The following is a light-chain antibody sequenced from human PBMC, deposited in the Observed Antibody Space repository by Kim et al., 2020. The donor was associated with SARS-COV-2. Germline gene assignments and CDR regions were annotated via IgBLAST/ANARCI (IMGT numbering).Light chain of an antibody. J-gene: IGLJ1*01. CDR3: NSRDSSGNHLGV. V-gene: IGLV3-19*01. CDR1: SLRSYY. CDR2: GKN. Sequence: SSELTQDPAVSVALGQTVRITCQGDSLRSYYASWYQQKPGHAPVLVIYGKNNRPSGIPDRFSGSSSGNTASLTITGAQAEDEADYYCNSRDSSGNHLGVFGTGTKVTVL.